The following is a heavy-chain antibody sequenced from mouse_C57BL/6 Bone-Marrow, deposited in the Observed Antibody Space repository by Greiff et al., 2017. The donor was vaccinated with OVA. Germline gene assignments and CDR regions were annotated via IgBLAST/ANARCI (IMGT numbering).Heavy chain of an antibody. CDR3: ARDWDYDDGYAMDY. Sequence: VQLKESGPGLVKPSQSLSLTCSVTGYSITSGYYWNWIRQFPGNKLEWMGYISYDGSNNYNPSLKNRISITRDTSKNQFFLKLNSVTTEDTATYYCARDWDYDDGYAMDYWGQGTSVTVSS. V-gene: IGHV3-6*01. CDR2: ISYDGSN. D-gene: IGHD2-4*01. CDR1: GYSITSGYY. J-gene: IGHJ4*01.